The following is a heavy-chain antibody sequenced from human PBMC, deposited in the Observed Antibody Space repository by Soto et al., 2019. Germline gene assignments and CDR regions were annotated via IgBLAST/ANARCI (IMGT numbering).Heavy chain of an antibody. CDR3: ARDSRYSYGFLDY. V-gene: IGHV4-31*03. J-gene: IGHJ4*02. Sequence: QVQLQESGPGLVKPSQTLSLTCTVSGGSISSGGYYWSWIRQHPGKGLEWIGYTYYSGSTDYNPSLKSRVTISADTSKNQFSLKLSSVTAADTAVYYCARDSRYSYGFLDYWGQGTLVTVSS. CDR1: GGSISSGGYY. CDR2: TYYSGST. D-gene: IGHD5-18*01.